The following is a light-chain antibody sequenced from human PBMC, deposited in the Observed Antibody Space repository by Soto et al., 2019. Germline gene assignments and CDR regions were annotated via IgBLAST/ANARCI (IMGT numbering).Light chain of an antibody. CDR1: QDIAIY. CDR3: QQLRMYPST. Sequence: IQLTQSPSSLSSPMGDRLTINGRASQDIAIYLAWYQQKPGEAPKLLIYAASTLYGGVPSRFSGSGSGTDFALTITSLQAEDFATYYCQQLRMYPSTFGGGTKV. V-gene: IGKV1-9*01. J-gene: IGKJ4*01. CDR2: AAS.